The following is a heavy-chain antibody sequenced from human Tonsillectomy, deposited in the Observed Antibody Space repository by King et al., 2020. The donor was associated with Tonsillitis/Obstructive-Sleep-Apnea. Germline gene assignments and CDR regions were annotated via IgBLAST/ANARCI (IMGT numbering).Heavy chain of an antibody. J-gene: IGHJ6*03. Sequence: VQLVESGAEVQKTGASVRVSCKASGYSFTSDDIIWVRKTTGQGLEWMGWMNPTSGKTAYAHKFQGRVSMTRKISLSTAYMELNRLRSEDTAGFYCARGRFSGSYAGKRYYSYLDVWGNGTTVTVSS. D-gene: IGHD1-26*01. V-gene: IGHV1-8*01. CDR2: MNPTSGKT. CDR1: GYSFTSDD. CDR3: ARGRFSGSYAGKRYYSYLDV.